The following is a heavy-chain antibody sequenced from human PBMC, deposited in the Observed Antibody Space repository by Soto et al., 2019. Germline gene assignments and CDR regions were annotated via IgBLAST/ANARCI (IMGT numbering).Heavy chain of an antibody. J-gene: IGHJ4*02. CDR2: NYSTGTT. V-gene: IGHV3-53*01. CDR3: AKDGRGSGSHYNSFGY. CDR1: GFTVGNNY. D-gene: IGHD3-10*01. Sequence: EVQLVESGGGLIQTGGSRKLSCAASGFTVGNNYMSWVRQAPGKGLEWVSLNYSTGTTKYADSVKGRFTVSRDNAKNTLYLQMNSLRAEDTAVYYCAKDGRGSGSHYNSFGYWGQGTLVTVSS.